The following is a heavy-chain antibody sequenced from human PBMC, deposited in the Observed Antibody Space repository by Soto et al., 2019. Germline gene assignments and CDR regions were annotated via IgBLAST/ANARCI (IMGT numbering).Heavy chain of an antibody. CDR3: ARPVNYYDSSGYYYWFDP. V-gene: IGHV4-39*01. D-gene: IGHD3-22*01. CDR2: IYYSGST. Sequence: DTLYHTYTVTGGSICRSIYYWGWMRPPPGKGLEWIGSIYYSGSTYYNPSLKSRVTISVDTSKNQFSLKLSSVTAADTAVYYCARPVNYYDSSGYYYWFDPWGQGTLVTVS. J-gene: IGHJ5*02. CDR1: GGSICRSIYY.